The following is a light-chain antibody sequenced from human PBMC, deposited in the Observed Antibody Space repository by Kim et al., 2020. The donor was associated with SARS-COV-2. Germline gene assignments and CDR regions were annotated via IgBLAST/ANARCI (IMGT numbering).Light chain of an antibody. CDR3: QQYGSSPQT. CDR1: HIVSSDF. V-gene: IGKV3-20*01. CDR2: HAS. Sequence: SPGERAPLAGRASHIVSSDFLAWYQQKPGQSPGLVLYHASNRATGIPGRFRGSWSGTDFTLTISRLEPEDFAVYYCQQYGSSPQTFGQGTRLEIK. J-gene: IGKJ5*01.